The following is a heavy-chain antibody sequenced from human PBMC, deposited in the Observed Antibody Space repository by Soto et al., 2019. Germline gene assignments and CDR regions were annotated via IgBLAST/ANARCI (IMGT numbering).Heavy chain of an antibody. CDR1: GFTFISYA. J-gene: IGHJ6*02. Sequence: PGWSLRLSCASSGFTFISYAMHWVRQAPGKGLKGVAVISYDGSNKYYADSVKGRFTISRDNSKNTLYLQMNSLGAEDTAVYYCARDLSSGGSCYLGCLYGMDVWGQGTTVTVSS. V-gene: IGHV3-30-3*01. CDR2: ISYDGSNK. CDR3: ARDLSSGGSCYLGCLYGMDV. D-gene: IGHD2-15*01.